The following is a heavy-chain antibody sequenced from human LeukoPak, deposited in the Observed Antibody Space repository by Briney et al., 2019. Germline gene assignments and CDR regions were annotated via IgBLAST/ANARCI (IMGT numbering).Heavy chain of an antibody. CDR3: ARVGKPSIAARGYFDY. V-gene: IGHV3-30*01. CDR1: GFTFSSYA. D-gene: IGHD6-6*01. J-gene: IGHJ4*02. CDR2: ISYDGSNK. Sequence: GGSLRLSCAASGFTFSSYAMHWVRQAPGKGLEWVAVISYDGSNKYYADSVKGRFTISRDNSKNTLYLQMNSLRAEDTAVYYCARVGKPSIAARGYFDYWGQGTLVTVSS.